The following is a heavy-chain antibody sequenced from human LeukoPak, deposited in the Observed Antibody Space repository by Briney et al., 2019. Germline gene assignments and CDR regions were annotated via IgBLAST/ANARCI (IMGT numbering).Heavy chain of an antibody. J-gene: IGHJ2*01. CDR1: GFTFSSYE. CDR2: ISSSGSTI. Sequence: GGSLRLSCAASGFTFSSYEMNWVRQAPGKGLEWVSYISSSGSTIYYADSVKGRFTISRDNAKNSLYLQMSGLRADDTAVYFCVVVVVPAAVWQFDLWGRGTLVAVSA. D-gene: IGHD2-15*01. V-gene: IGHV3-48*03. CDR3: VVVVVPAAVWQFDL.